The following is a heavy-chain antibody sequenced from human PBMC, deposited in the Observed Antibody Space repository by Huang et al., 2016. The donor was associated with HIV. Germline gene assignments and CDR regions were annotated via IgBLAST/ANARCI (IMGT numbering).Heavy chain of an antibody. J-gene: IGHJ4*02. CDR3: ARPLLGYSYGYYFDQ. CDR1: GFSFTNYW. Sequence: EVQLVQSGAEVKKPGESLKISCKGSGFSFTNYWIGWVLQMPGKGLGWRGIIDPGDSDTPYSPSFEGKVTFSADKSINTAYLQWSSRKASDSAIYYCARPLLGYSYGYYFDQWGQGTLVTVSS. V-gene: IGHV5-51*03. D-gene: IGHD5-18*01. CDR2: IDPGDSDT.